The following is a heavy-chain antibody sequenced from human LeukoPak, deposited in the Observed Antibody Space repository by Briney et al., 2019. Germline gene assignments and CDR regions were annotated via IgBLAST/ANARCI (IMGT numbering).Heavy chain of an antibody. Sequence: QAGGSLRLSCAASGFTFSTYAMSWVRQAPGKGLEWVSTISDSGANTYYADSVKGRFTISRDNAKNSLYLQMNSLRAEDTAVYYCAPGGIPLNYYYGMDVWGQGTTVTVSS. CDR3: APGGIPLNYYYGMDV. CDR1: GFTFSTYA. J-gene: IGHJ6*02. CDR2: ISDSGANT. D-gene: IGHD1-14*01. V-gene: IGHV3-23*01.